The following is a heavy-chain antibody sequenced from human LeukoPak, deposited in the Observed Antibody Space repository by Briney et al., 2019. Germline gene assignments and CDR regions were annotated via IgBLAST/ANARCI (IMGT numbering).Heavy chain of an antibody. CDR1: GFTFSSYG. D-gene: IGHD2-8*02. J-gene: IGHJ4*02. CDR2: IWYDGSNK. V-gene: IGHV3-33*01. Sequence: GRSLRLSCAASGFTFSSYGMHWVRQAPGKGLEWVAVIWYDGSNKYYADSVKGRFTISRDNSKNTLYLQMNSLRAEDTSVYYCARDLVGLCDYWGQGTLVTVSS. CDR3: ARDLVGLCDY.